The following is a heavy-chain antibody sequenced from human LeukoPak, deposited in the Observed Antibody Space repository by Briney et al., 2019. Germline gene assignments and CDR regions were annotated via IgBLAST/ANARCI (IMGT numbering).Heavy chain of an antibody. J-gene: IGHJ4*02. CDR2: IKSKTDGGTT. CDR1: EFTFSNAW. CDR3: TSPYFDY. Sequence: PGGSLRLSCAASEFTFSNAWMNWVRQGPGKGLEWVGRIKSKTDGGTTDYAAPVEGRFTISRDDSKNTVYLQMNSLKTDDTAVYYCTSPYFDYWVQGTLVAVSS. V-gene: IGHV3-15*01.